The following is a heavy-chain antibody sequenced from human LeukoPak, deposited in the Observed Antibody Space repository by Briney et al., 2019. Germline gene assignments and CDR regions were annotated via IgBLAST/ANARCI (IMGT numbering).Heavy chain of an antibody. CDR2: MSGSGYYT. V-gene: IGHV3-23*01. CDR1: GFSFSNFA. J-gene: IGHJ6*03. D-gene: IGHD3-3*01. CDR3: AKMEGQRLYDYCMDV. Sequence: GSLILSCAASGFSFSNFAMSWVRPAPGKGLEWVSAMSGSGYYTYYVESVKGRFTISRDNSKNTLYLHMNSLRADDSAVYYCAKMEGQRLYDYCMDVWGRGTTVTVSS.